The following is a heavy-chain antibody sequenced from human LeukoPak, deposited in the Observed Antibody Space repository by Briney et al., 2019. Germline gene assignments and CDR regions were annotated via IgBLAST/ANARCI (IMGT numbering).Heavy chain of an antibody. D-gene: IGHD6-6*01. Sequence: SQTLSLTCAVSGDSVSGNSASWNWIRQSPSGGLDWVGRTYYRSEWSNDCACSVKSRITTNPDISKNEFSLQLDSVTPEDTAVYYCARDPDSSSEWGPFDYWGQGTLVTVSS. CDR1: GDSVSGNSAS. CDR3: ARDPDSSSEWGPFDY. J-gene: IGHJ4*02. V-gene: IGHV6-1*01. CDR2: TYYRSEWSN.